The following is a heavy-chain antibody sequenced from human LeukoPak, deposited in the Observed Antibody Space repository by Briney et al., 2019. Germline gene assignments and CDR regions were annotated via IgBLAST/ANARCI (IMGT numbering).Heavy chain of an antibody. CDR1: GFTFSDYY. D-gene: IGHD3-10*01. V-gene: IGHV3-11*01. CDR2: ISSSGSTI. Sequence: GGFLRLSCAASGFTFSDYYMSWIRQAPGKGLEWVSYISSSGSTIYYADSVKGRFTISRDNAKNSLYLQMNSLRAEDTAVYYCAREEISEGFTMVRGRLFDYWGQGTLVTVSS. CDR3: AREEISEGFTMVRGRLFDY. J-gene: IGHJ4*02.